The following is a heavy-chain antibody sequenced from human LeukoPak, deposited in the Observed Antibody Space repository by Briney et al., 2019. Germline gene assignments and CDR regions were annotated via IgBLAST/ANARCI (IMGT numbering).Heavy chain of an antibody. Sequence: ASVKVSCKASGYTFTSYGISWVRQAPGQGLEWMGWISAYNGNTNYAQKLQGRVTMTTDTSTSTAYVELRSLRSDDTAVYYCARAYGRSSTSWKFDYWGQGTLVTVSS. J-gene: IGHJ4*02. D-gene: IGHD2-2*01. CDR1: GYTFTSYG. CDR2: ISAYNGNT. V-gene: IGHV1-18*04. CDR3: ARAYGRSSTSWKFDY.